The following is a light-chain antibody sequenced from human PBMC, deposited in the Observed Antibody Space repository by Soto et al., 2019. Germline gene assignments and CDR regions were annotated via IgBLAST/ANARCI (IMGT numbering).Light chain of an antibody. J-gene: IGKJ5*01. Sequence: EIVLTQSPGTLSLSPGERATLSCRASQSVSSSYLAWNQQKPGQAPRLLIYGASSRATGIPDRFSGSGSGTDFTLTIIRLEPEGFAVYYCQQYGSSPQTFGQGTRLEIK. V-gene: IGKV3-20*01. CDR2: GAS. CDR3: QQYGSSPQT. CDR1: QSVSSSY.